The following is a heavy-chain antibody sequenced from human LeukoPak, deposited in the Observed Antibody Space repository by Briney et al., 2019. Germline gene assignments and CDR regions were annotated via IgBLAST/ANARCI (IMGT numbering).Heavy chain of an antibody. Sequence: GGSLRLSCAASGFTFRNYAMTWARQAPGKGLEWASRTSGSGDIRLYADSVKGRFTISRTNSENRLYLQMNSLRADDTGVYYCANYRSGGGGYYSGLEHWGQGTRVTVSS. V-gene: IGHV3-23*01. CDR1: GFTFRNYA. CDR2: TSGSGDIR. J-gene: IGHJ1*01. D-gene: IGHD2-15*01. CDR3: ANYRSGGGGYYSGLEH.